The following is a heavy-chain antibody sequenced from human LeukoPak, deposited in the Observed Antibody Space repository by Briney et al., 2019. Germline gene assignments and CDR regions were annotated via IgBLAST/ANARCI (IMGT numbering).Heavy chain of an antibody. D-gene: IGHD3-10*01. CDR3: AKDHEGAYNGSGSAAFDI. V-gene: IGHV3-23*01. CDR1: GFTFSSYA. Sequence: GGSLRLSCAASGFTFSSYAMSWVRQAPGKGLEWVSAISGSGGSTYYADSVKGRFTISRDNSKNTLYLQMNSLRAEDTAVYYCAKDHEGAYNGSGSAAFDIWGQGTMVTVSS. J-gene: IGHJ3*02. CDR2: ISGSGGST.